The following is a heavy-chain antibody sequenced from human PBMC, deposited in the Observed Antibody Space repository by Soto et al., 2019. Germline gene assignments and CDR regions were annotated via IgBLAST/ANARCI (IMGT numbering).Heavy chain of an antibody. CDR1: GFTFSSYA. CDR3: AKDRGGYCSSTSCYYLYNWFDP. J-gene: IGHJ5*02. CDR2: ISGSGGST. V-gene: IGHV3-23*01. Sequence: GGSLRLSCAASGFTFSSYAMSWVRQAPGKGLEWVSAISGSGGSTYYADSVKGRFTISRDNSKNTLYLQMNSLRAEDTAVYYCAKDRGGYCSSTSCYYLYNWFDPWGQGTLVTVSS. D-gene: IGHD2-2*01.